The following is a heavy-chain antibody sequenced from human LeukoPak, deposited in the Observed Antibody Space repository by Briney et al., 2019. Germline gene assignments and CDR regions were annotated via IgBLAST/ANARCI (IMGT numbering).Heavy chain of an antibody. J-gene: IGHJ4*02. Sequence: PGGSLRLSCAASGFTFSSYDMHWVRQATGKGLEWVSAIGTAGDTYYPGSVKGRFNISREDAKNSLYLQMNSLSAGDTAVYYCARGLGSGSLPNPFDYWGQGTLVTVSS. CDR3: ARGLGSGSLPNPFDY. CDR2: IGTAGDT. CDR1: GFTFSSYD. V-gene: IGHV3-13*01. D-gene: IGHD6-19*01.